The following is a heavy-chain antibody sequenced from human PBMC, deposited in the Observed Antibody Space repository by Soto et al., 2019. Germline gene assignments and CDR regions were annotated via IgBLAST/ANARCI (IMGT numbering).Heavy chain of an antibody. J-gene: IGHJ6*02. D-gene: IGHD6-6*01. CDR2: INHSGST. CDR1: GGSFSGYY. CDR3: ARVIAARLKDV. Sequence: SETLSLTCAVYGGSFSGYYWSWIRQPPGKGLEWIGEINHSGSTNYNPSLKSRVTISVDTSKNQFSLKLSSVTAADTAVYYCARVIAARLKDVWGQGTTVTVSS. V-gene: IGHV4-34*01.